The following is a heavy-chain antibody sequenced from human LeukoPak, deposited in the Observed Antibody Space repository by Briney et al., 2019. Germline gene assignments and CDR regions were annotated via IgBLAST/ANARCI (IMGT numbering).Heavy chain of an antibody. D-gene: IGHD6-19*01. CDR1: GGSFSGYY. CDR2: INHSGST. CDR3: ASIAVAGAK. Sequence: SETLSLTCAVYGGSFSGYYWSWIRQPPGKGLEWIGEINHSGSTYYNPSLKSRVTISVDTSKNQFSLKLSSVTAADTAVYYCASIAVAGAKWGQGTLVTVSS. J-gene: IGHJ4*02. V-gene: IGHV4-34*01.